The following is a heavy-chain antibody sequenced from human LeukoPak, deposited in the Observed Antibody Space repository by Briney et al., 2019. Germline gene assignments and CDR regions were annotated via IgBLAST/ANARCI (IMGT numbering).Heavy chain of an antibody. CDR2: IIPIFGTA. D-gene: IGHD5-24*01. V-gene: IGHV1-69*06. Sequence: ASVKVSCKASGYTFTNYYMHWVRQAPGQGLEWMGGIIPIFGTANYAQKFQGRVTITADKSTSTAYMELSSLRSEDTAVYYCARGSLSGYKNYYYYYYMDVWGKGTTVTVSS. J-gene: IGHJ6*03. CDR3: ARGSLSGYKNYYYYYYMDV. CDR1: GYTFTNYY.